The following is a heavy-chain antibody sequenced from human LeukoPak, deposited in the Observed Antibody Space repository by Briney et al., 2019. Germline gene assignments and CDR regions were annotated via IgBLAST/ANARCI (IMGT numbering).Heavy chain of an antibody. D-gene: IGHD6-19*01. V-gene: IGHV1-18*01. CDR1: GYTFTSYG. J-gene: IGHJ4*02. CDR2: ISAYNGNT. Sequence: ASVKVSCKASGYTFTSYGISWVRQAPGQGLEWMGWISAYNGNTNYAQKLQGRVTMTTDTSTSTAYMELRSLRSDDTAVYYCARDPGSSGWYSSPKVPFDYWGQGTLVTVSS. CDR3: ARDPGSSGWYSSPKVPFDY.